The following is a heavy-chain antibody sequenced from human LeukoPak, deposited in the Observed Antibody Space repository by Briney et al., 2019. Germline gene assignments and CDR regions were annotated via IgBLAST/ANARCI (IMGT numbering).Heavy chain of an antibody. CDR2: IYYSGST. J-gene: IGHJ5*02. CDR1: GGSISSSSYY. CDR3: ARDSGTTGEVRFDR. D-gene: IGHD3-10*01. Sequence: TSETLSLTCTVSGGSISSSSYYWGWIRQPPGTGLEWIGSIYYSGSTYYNPSLKSRVTISVNTSKNQFSLKLSSVTAADTAVYYCARDSGTTGEVRFDRWGQGTLVTVYS. V-gene: IGHV4-39*07.